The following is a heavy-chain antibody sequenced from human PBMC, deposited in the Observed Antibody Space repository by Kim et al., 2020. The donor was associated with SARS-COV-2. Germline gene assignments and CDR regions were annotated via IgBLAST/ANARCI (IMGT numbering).Heavy chain of an antibody. V-gene: IGHV3-7*01. Sequence: SDKTYVDSVRGRFTISRDNAKKSLSLQMNSLRAEDTAVYYCARDTGFRLDYWGQGALVTVSS. CDR3: ARDTGFRLDY. J-gene: IGHJ4*02. CDR2: SDK.